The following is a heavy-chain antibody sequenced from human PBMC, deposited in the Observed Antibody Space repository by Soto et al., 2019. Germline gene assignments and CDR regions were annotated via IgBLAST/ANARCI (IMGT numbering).Heavy chain of an antibody. CDR1: GGTFSSYA. CDR3: ATLRTTDAFDI. V-gene: IGHV1-69*06. CDR2: IIPIFGTA. D-gene: IGHD2-2*01. J-gene: IGHJ3*02. Sequence: GAAVKVSCKACGGTFSSYAISWVRQAPGQGLEWMGGIIPIFGTANYAPKFQGRVTITADKSTSTAYMELSSLRSEDTAVYYCATLRTTDAFDIWGQGTMVTVSS.